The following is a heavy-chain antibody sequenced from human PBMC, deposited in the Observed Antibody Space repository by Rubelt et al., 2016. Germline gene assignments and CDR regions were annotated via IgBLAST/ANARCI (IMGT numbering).Heavy chain of an antibody. CDR3: ARRGAIFGVVIYFDY. J-gene: IGHJ4*02. V-gene: IGHV4-39*01. Sequence: QLQLQESGPRLVKPSETLSLTCTVSGGSISSSSSYWGWIRQPPGKGLEWIGRIYYSGSTYYNPSLKSRVTISVDTSKNQFSLKLSSVTAADTAVYYCARRGAIFGVVIYFDYWGQGTLVTVSS. CDR1: GGSISSSSSY. CDR2: IYYSGST. D-gene: IGHD3-3*01.